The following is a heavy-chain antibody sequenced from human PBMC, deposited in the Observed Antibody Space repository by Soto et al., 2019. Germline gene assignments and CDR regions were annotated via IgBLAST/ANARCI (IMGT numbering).Heavy chain of an antibody. V-gene: IGHV3-21*06. CDR3: ARGAALAGKLDL. Sequence: EVQLVESGGGLVKPGGSVRLSCEASGFTFTSDSMTWVRQAPGKGLEWVSSISSHGRDIFYADSVTGRFTISRDNAKDSLHLQMNSLTGEDSAVYYCARGAALAGKLDLWGQGTLVTVSS. J-gene: IGHJ4*02. D-gene: IGHD6-19*01. CDR2: ISSHGRDI. CDR1: GFTFTSDS.